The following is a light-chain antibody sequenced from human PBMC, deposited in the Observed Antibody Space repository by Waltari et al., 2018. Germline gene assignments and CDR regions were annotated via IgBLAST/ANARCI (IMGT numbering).Light chain of an antibody. V-gene: IGLV3-21*02. CDR1: NIERRG. J-gene: IGLJ3*02. CDR3: QVWDSTINFRV. CDR2: DDS. Sequence: SYVLTQPPSVSVAPGQTAKTTCGGNNIERRGVQWYQQLPGQAPVPVVYDDSDRPPGIPERCSGSHSGNTATLTIIRVEAGDEADYYCQVWDSTINFRVFGGGTKLTVL.